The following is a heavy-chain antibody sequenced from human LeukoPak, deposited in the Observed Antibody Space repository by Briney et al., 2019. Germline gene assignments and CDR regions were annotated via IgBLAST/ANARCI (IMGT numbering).Heavy chain of an antibody. V-gene: IGHV3-21*04. Sequence: GSLRLSCAASGFTFSSYSMNWVRQAPGKGLEWVSSISSSSSYIYYADSVKGRFTISRDNAKNSLYLQMNSLRAEDTAVYYCARDHHHNSGWYVPRNDAFDIWGRGTMVTVSS. CDR2: ISSSSSYI. D-gene: IGHD6-19*01. CDR3: ARDHHHNSGWYVPRNDAFDI. J-gene: IGHJ3*02. CDR1: GFTFSSYS.